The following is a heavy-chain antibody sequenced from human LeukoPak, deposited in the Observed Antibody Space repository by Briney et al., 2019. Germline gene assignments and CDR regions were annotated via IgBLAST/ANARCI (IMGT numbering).Heavy chain of an antibody. D-gene: IGHD3-10*01. J-gene: IGHJ4*02. CDR2: IHRNGGST. Sequence: PGGSLRLSCAASGFTSDDSGMSWVRQAPGKGLEWVSGIHRNGGSTGYADSVKGRFTISRDTAKNSLYLQMNSLRAEDTALYHCARGNSNFDYWGQGTLVTVSS. CDR3: ARGNSNFDY. V-gene: IGHV3-20*01. CDR1: GFTSDDSG.